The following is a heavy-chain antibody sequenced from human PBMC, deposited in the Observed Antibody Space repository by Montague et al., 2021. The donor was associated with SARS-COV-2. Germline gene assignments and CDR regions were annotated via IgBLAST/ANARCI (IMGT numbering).Heavy chain of an antibody. D-gene: IGHD4-23*01. CDR3: ARHRKATVVTDLLFDY. CDR2: IYYSGST. Sequence: SETLSLTCTVSGGSISSYYWSWIRQPPGKGLEWIGYIYYSGSTSYNPSLKSRVTISVDTSKNQFSLKLSSVTAADTAVYYCARHRKATVVTDLLFDYWGQETLVTVSS. CDR1: GGSISSYY. J-gene: IGHJ4*02. V-gene: IGHV4-59*08.